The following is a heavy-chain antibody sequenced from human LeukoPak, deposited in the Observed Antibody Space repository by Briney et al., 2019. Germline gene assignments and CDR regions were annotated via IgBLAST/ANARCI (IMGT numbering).Heavy chain of an antibody. CDR3: AKDPLNYYDSSGYYPGEAFDI. V-gene: IGHV3-23*01. J-gene: IGHJ3*02. Sequence: GGSLRLSCAASGFTFSSYAMSWVRQAPGKGLEWVSAISGSGGSTYYADSVKGRFTISRDNSKNTLYLQMNSLRAVDTAVYYCAKDPLNYYDSSGYYPGEAFDIWGQGAMVTVSS. CDR2: ISGSGGST. D-gene: IGHD3-22*01. CDR1: GFTFSSYA.